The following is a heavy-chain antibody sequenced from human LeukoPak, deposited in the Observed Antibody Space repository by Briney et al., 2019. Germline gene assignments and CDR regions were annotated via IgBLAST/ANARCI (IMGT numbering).Heavy chain of an antibody. CDR2: IRYDGNNQ. J-gene: IGHJ6*03. CDR3: AKDRDIVTTSYMDV. Sequence: GGSLRLSCAASGFTFSSYNMNWVRQAPGKGLEWVAFIRYDGNNQYYADPVKGRFTISRDNSQNTLYLQMNSLRPEDTAVYYCAKDRDIVTTSYMDVWGKGTTVTISS. CDR1: GFTFSSYN. V-gene: IGHV3-30*02. D-gene: IGHD5-12*01.